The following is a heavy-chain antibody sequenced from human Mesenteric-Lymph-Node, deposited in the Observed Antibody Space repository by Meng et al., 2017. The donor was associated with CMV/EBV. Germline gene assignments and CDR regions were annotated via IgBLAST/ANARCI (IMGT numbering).Heavy chain of an antibody. J-gene: IGHJ4*02. Sequence: CAGAAGTFSSNSGGWSWVRQSPWRGLEWLGRTYHSSNWYSDYSVYMKSRITINPDTSKNYFYLKLDSVTPEDTAVYYCVTGDTIFDYWGQGTLVTVSS. D-gene: IGHD3-9*01. CDR3: VTGDTIFDY. V-gene: IGHV6-1*01. CDR2: TYHSSNWYS. CDR1: AGTFSSNSGG.